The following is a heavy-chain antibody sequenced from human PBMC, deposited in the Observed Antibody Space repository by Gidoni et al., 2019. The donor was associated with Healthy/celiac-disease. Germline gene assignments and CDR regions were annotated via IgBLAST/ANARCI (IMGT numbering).Heavy chain of an antibody. V-gene: IGHV1-69*01. J-gene: IGHJ6*02. CDR3: ARDYRELDYYYYGMDV. CDR2: IIPIFGTA. CDR1: GGTFSSYA. D-gene: IGHD1-26*01. Sequence: QVQLVQSGAEVKKPGSSVKVSCKDSGGTFSSYAISWVRQAPGQGLEWMGGIIPIFGTANYAQKFQGRVTITAAESTSTAYMELSSLRSEDTAVYYCARDYRELDYYYYGMDVWGQGTTVTVSS.